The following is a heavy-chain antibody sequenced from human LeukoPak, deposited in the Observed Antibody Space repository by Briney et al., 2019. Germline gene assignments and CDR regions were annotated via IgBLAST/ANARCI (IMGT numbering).Heavy chain of an antibody. CDR3: ARTSGYSYGSYYFDY. CDR1: GASINSYY. CDR2: IYYSGST. D-gene: IGHD5-18*01. Sequence: SETLSLTCTVSGASINSYYWSWIRQPPGKGLEWIGYIYYSGSTNYNPSLKSRVTISVDTSENQFSLKLSSVTAADTAVYYCARTSGYSYGSYYFDYWGQGTLVTVSS. J-gene: IGHJ4*02. V-gene: IGHV4-59*08.